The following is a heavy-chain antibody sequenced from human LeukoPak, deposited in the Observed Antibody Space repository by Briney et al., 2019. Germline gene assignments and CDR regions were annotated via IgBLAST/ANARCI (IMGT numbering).Heavy chain of an antibody. CDR3: ARGVQMATIDAFDI. D-gene: IGHD5-24*01. CDR2: IYVGDSDT. Sequence: GESLKISCKGSEYRFTSYWIGWVRQMPGKGLEWMGIIYVGDSDTRYSPSFQGQVTISADKSISTAYLQWSSLKASDTAMYYCARGVQMATIDAFDIWGQGTMVTVSS. V-gene: IGHV5-51*01. J-gene: IGHJ3*02. CDR1: EYRFTSYW.